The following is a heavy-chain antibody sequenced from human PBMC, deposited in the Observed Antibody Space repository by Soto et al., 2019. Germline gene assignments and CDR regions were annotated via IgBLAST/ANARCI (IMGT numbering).Heavy chain of an antibody. J-gene: IGHJ5*02. CDR3: AKMGTPGAVYNWFDP. V-gene: IGHV3-23*01. CDR1: GFAFNNYG. Sequence: PGGSLRLSCTVSGFAFNNYGINWVRQAPGKGLEWVSAISGSGGSTYYADSVKGRFTISRDNSKNTLYLQMNSLRAEDTAVYYCAKMGTPGAVYNWFDPWGQGTLVTVSS. CDR2: ISGSGGST.